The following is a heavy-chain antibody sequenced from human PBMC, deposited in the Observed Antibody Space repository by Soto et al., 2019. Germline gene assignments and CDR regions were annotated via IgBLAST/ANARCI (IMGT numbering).Heavy chain of an antibody. CDR2: ISSSSGTI. D-gene: IGHD6-13*01. Sequence: XVSLRLSCAASGFTFSDYYMTWIRQAPGSGLEWVSYISSSSGTISYANSVKGRFTISRDNAQNSLYLQMTSLRAEDTAVYYCARGTYRSKTDFDYWGQGTLVTVSS. CDR3: ARGTYRSKTDFDY. V-gene: IGHV3-11*01. CDR1: GFTFSDYY. J-gene: IGHJ4*02.